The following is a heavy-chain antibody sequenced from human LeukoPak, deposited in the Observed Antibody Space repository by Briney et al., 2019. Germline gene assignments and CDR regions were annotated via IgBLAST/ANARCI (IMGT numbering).Heavy chain of an antibody. CDR2: TSGSGGST. D-gene: IGHD2-8*01. Sequence: PGASLRLSCAASGFTFSSYAMSWVRQAPGKGLEWVSATSGSGGSTYYADSVKGRFTISRDNSKNTLYLQMNSLRAEDTAVYYCAKGLYCTNGVCYTIGGYFDYWGQGTLVTVSS. CDR1: GFTFSSYA. J-gene: IGHJ4*02. CDR3: AKGLYCTNGVCYTIGGYFDY. V-gene: IGHV3-23*01.